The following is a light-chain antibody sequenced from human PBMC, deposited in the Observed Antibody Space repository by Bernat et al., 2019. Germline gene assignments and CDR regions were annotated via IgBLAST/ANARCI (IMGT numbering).Light chain of an antibody. V-gene: IGLV2-8*01. Sequence: QSALTQPPSASGSPGQSVTISCTGTSSDVGGYNYVSWYQQHPDKAPKLIISEVSKRPSGVPDRFSGSKSGNTASLTVSWLQAEDEADYYCSSYAGSNNYVFGTGTKVTVL. J-gene: IGLJ1*01. CDR1: SSDVGGYNY. CDR3: SSYAGSNNYV. CDR2: EVS.